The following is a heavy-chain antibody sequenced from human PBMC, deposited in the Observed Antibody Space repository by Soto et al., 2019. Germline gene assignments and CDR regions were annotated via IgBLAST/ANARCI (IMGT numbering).Heavy chain of an antibody. Sequence: SETLSLTCIVSGGSLNNFYWNWIRQTAGKGLEWIGRIHASGNTNYNPSLKSRATLSVDTSKNQFSLKVRSVTAADTAVYYCARSSHNESWFDPWGQGTLVTVSS. CDR1: GGSLNNFY. CDR2: IHASGNT. V-gene: IGHV4-4*07. D-gene: IGHD6-19*01. J-gene: IGHJ5*02. CDR3: ARSSHNESWFDP.